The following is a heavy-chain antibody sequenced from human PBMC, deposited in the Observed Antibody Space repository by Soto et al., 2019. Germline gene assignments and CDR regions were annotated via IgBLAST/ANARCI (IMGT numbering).Heavy chain of an antibody. Sequence: SQTLSLTCAISGDSVSSSSAAWNWIRQSPSRGLEWLGRTYYRSKWYNDYAVSVKSRITINPDTSKNQFSLQLNSVTPEDTAVYYCARDIGYSGYDYIDWFDPWGQGTLVTVSS. CDR2: TYYRSKWYN. J-gene: IGHJ5*02. D-gene: IGHD5-12*01. V-gene: IGHV6-1*01. CDR1: GDSVSSSSAA. CDR3: ARDIGYSGYDYIDWFDP.